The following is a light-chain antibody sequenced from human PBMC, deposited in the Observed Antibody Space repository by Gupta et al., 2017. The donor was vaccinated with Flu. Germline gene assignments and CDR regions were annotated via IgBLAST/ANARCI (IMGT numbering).Light chain of an antibody. CDR1: QVGDKY. V-gene: IGLV3-1*01. J-gene: IGLJ1*01. CDR3: QVWDRRAAV. CDR2: EDN. Sequence: SYDLTQSPSMSASPGQTASITCTGHQVGDKYVCWYQQKPGQSPLLVIYEDNKRPAGIPERFSGSNSGDTATLTILETETKDEADYFCQVWDRRAAVFGPGTKVTVL.